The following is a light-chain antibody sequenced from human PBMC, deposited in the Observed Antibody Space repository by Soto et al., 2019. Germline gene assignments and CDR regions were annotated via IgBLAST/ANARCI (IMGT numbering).Light chain of an antibody. J-gene: IGKJ1*01. V-gene: IGKV1-5*03. CDR1: QTISSW. CDR3: QHYNRYSEA. CDR2: KAS. Sequence: DIQMTQSPSTLSGSVGDRVTITCRASQTISSWLAWSQQKPGKAPKLLIYKASTLKSGVPSRFSGSGSGTEFTLTISSLQPDGSATYYCQHYNRYSEAFGQGTKVDIK.